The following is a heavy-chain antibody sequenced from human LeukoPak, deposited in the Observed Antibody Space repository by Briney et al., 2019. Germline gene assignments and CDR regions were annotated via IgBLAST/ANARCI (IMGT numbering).Heavy chain of an antibody. D-gene: IGHD6-6*01. CDR3: ASQYSSSGDYYYYGMDV. CDR1: GGNFSGYA. J-gene: IGHJ6*02. V-gene: IGHV1-69*04. CDR2: IIPIFGIA. Sequence: EASVKVSCKASGGNFSGYAISWVRQAPGQGLEWMGRIIPIFGIANYAQKFQGRVTIIADKSTSTAYMELSSLRSEDTAVYYCASQYSSSGDYYYYGMDVWGQGTTVTVSS.